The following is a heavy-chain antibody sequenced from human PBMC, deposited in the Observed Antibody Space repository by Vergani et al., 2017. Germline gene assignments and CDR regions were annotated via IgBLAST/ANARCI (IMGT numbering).Heavy chain of an antibody. V-gene: IGHV3-23*01. J-gene: IGHJ4*02. Sequence: EVQLLESGGGLAQPGGSLRLSCAASGFTFTNFAMTWVRQAPGEGLVWVSGISGSGGFTYYADSVKGRFTISRDNSKNTMFLQMNNLRAEDTAVYYCAKDNVPGYYDSSGYCDYWGQGTLVTVSS. D-gene: IGHD3-22*01. CDR3: AKDNVPGYYDSSGYCDY. CDR2: ISGSGGFT. CDR1: GFTFTNFA.